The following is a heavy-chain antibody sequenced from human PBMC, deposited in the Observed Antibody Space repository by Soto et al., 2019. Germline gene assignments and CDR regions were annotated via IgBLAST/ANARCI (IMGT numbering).Heavy chain of an antibody. J-gene: IGHJ4*02. CDR3: AGTIHY. CDR1: GGSISSDNW. CDR2: IYHSGCT. Sequence: QVQLQESGPGLVNPSVTLSLTCAVSGGSISSDNWWSWVRQPPGKGLEWIGDIYHSGCTNYDSSLRCRVTISIDKSKNQFSLKLNSVTAADTAVYYCAGTIHYWGQGTLVTVSS. V-gene: IGHV4-4*02. D-gene: IGHD2-8*01.